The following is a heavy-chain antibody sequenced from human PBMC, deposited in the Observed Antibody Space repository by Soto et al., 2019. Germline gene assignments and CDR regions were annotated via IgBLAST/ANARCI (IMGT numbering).Heavy chain of an antibody. V-gene: IGHV1-69*06. J-gene: IGHJ6*02. CDR3: ARLVATRYYYYGMDV. CDR1: GGTFSSYA. CDR2: IIPIFGTA. D-gene: IGHD5-12*01. Sequence: SVKVSCKASGGTFSSYAISWVRQAPGRGLEWMGGIIPIFGTANYAQKFQGRVTITADKSTSTAYMELSSLRSEDTAVYYCARLVATRYYYYGMDVWGQGTTVTVSS.